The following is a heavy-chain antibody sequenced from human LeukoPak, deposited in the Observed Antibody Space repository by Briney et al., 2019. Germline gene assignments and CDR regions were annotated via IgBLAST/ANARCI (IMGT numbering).Heavy chain of an antibody. J-gene: IGHJ4*02. CDR2: IYSDGST. CDR1: GFTVSSNY. V-gene: IGHV3-53*01. D-gene: IGHD5-18*01. CDR3: IYGYTLDF. Sequence: GGSLRLSCAASGFTVSSNYMNWVRQAPGKGLEWVSVIYSDGSTNYADSVKGRFTISRDNSKNTLYLQMNSLRAEDTAVYYCIYGYTLDFWGQGTLVTVSS.